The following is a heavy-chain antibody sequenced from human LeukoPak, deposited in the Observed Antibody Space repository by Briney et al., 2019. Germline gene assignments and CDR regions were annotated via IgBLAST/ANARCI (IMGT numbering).Heavy chain of an antibody. J-gene: IGHJ4*02. CDR2: IEKEKDGRKK. V-gene: IGHV3-7*01. CDR3: ARDARSGSQYDYFDF. D-gene: IGHD1-26*01. CDR1: EFTLSNYW. Sequence: GGSLRLSCAASEFTLSNYWMSWVRQAPGKGLEGVANIEKEKDGRKKYYVESVKGRFTISRDNAKNSLYLQLNSLRDEDTAVYYCARDARSGSQYDYFDFWGQGTLVTVSS.